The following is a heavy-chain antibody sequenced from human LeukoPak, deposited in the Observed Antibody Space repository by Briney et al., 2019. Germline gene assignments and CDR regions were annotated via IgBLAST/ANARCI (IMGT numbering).Heavy chain of an antibody. D-gene: IGHD5-18*01. J-gene: IGHJ5*02. V-gene: IGHV4-34*01. CDR1: GGSFSGYY. CDR3: ARVRGGYSYGDNWFDP. CDR2: INHSGST. Sequence: SETLSLTCAVYGGSFSGYYWSWIRQPPGKGLEWIGEINHSGSTNYNPSLKSRVTISVDTSKNQFSLKLSSVTAADTAVYYCARVRGGYSYGDNWFDPWGKGTLVTVST.